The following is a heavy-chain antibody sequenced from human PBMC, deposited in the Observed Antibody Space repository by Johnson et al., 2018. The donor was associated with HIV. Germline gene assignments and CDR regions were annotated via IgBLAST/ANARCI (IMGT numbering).Heavy chain of an antibody. CDR2: ISGSGGST. D-gene: IGHD5/OR15-5a*01. J-gene: IGHJ3*02. CDR3: ARSGHDDSVYLWGRDAFDI. CDR1: GFTFSSYA. Sequence: VQLVESGGGLVQPGGSLRLSCAASGFTFSSYAMSWVRQAPGKGLEWVSAISGSGGSTYYADSVKGRFTISRDNSKNTLYPQMNNLTVEDMAMYYCARSGHDDSVYLWGRDAFDIWGQGTMVIVSS. V-gene: IGHV3-23*04.